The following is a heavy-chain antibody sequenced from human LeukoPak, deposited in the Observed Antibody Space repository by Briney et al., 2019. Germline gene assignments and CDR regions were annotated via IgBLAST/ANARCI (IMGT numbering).Heavy chain of an antibody. D-gene: IGHD1-26*01. CDR3: AKVLTRSYSVRPYYFDY. V-gene: IGHV3-23*01. J-gene: IGHJ4*02. Sequence: GGSLSLSCAASGFTFSSYAMSWVPQAPGEGLEWVSAISGSWGSTYYADSVKGRFTISRDNSKNTLYLQMNSLRAEDTAVYYCAKVLTRSYSVRPYYFDYWGQGTLVTVSS. CDR2: ISGSWGST. CDR1: GFTFSSYA.